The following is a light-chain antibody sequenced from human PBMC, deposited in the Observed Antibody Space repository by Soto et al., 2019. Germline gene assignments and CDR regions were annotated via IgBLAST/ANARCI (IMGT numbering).Light chain of an antibody. CDR2: DTS. V-gene: IGKV3-20*01. CDR1: QSVRSNS. Sequence: ELVLTQSPGTLSLSPGERTTLSCRASQSVRSNSLAWYHQKPGQAPRLLIYDTSNRAGGIPDRFSGSGSGTDFTLTISRREPEDFAVDYCQQYGSSPYTFGQGTKLEIK. CDR3: QQYGSSPYT. J-gene: IGKJ2*01.